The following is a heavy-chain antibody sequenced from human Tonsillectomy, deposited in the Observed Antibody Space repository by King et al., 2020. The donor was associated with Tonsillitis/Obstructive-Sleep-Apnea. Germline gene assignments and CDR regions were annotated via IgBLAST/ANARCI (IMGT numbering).Heavy chain of an antibody. J-gene: IGHJ6*02. V-gene: IGHV4-39*01. CDR2: IYYSGST. Sequence: QLQESGPGLVKPSETLSLTCTVSGGYISSSSYYWGWIRQPPGKGLEWIGSIYYSGSTYYNPSLKSRVTISVDTSKNQFSLKLSSVTAADTAVYYCARPGRGYYYGMDVWGQGTTVTVSS. D-gene: IGHD2-15*01. CDR3: ARPGRGYYYGMDV. CDR1: GGYISSSSYY.